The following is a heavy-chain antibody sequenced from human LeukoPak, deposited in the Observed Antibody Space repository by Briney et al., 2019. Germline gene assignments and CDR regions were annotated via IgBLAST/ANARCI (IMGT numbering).Heavy chain of an antibody. Sequence: GRSLRLSCAASGFTFSSYGIHWVRQAPGKGLEWVAVIWYDGSNKYYADSVKGRFTISRDNSKNTLYLQMNSLRAEDTAVYYCARDVHPGKSGHFDYWGQGTLVTVSS. CDR1: GFTFSSYG. D-gene: IGHD6-25*01. V-gene: IGHV3-30*06. CDR3: ARDVHPGKSGHFDY. CDR2: IWYDGSNK. J-gene: IGHJ4*02.